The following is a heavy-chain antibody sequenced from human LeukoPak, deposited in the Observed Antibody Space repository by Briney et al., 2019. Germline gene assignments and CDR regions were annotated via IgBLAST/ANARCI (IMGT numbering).Heavy chain of an antibody. J-gene: IGHJ1*01. CDR2: ISDSGIT. Sequence: PSETLSLSCTVSGDSVSSGYWTWIRQSPGKGLEWIGYISDSGITDYNPSLKSRLTISVDTSNNKFSLNLHSVTAADTAVYYCAGRGHSDSRDWGQGILVTVSS. CDR1: GDSVSSGY. CDR3: AGRGHSDSRD. V-gene: IGHV4-59*08. D-gene: IGHD4-11*01.